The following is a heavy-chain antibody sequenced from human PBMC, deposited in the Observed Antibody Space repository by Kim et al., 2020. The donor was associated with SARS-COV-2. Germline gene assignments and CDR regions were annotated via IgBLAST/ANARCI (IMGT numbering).Heavy chain of an antibody. Sequence: SETLSLTCTVSGGSISSSSYYWGWVRQPPGKGLEWIGSIYYSGSTYYNPSLKSRVTISVDTSKNQFSLKLSSVTAADTAVYYCARESWVFDWSVPSRGMDVWGQGTTVTVSS. D-gene: IGHD3-9*01. CDR3: ARESWVFDWSVPSRGMDV. CDR2: IYYSGST. V-gene: IGHV4-39*07. J-gene: IGHJ6*02. CDR1: GGSISSSSYY.